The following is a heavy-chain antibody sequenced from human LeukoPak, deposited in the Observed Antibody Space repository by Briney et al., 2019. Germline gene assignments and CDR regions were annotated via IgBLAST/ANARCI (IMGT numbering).Heavy chain of an antibody. V-gene: IGHV3-66*01. J-gene: IGHJ6*03. CDR2: IYSGGST. Sequence: GGSLRLSCAASEFSVGSNYMTWLRQAPGKGLEGVSLIYSGGSTYYADSVKGRFTISRDNSKNTLYLQMNSLRVEDTAVYYCARDGTPNYGSGWVYMDVWGEGTTVTISS. D-gene: IGHD6-19*01. CDR3: ARDGTPNYGSGWVYMDV. CDR1: EFSVGSNY.